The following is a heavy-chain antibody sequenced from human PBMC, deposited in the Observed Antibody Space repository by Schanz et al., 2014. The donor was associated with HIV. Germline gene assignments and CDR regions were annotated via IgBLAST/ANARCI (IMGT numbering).Heavy chain of an antibody. D-gene: IGHD3-9*01. Sequence: QVKLVESGGGVVQPGRSLRLSCAASGFTFSYYGMYWVRQSPGKGLEWVAVIWYDGSKKYYADSVKGRFTISRDRSKNTVYLQMNSLSAEDTAVYYCARSQYQLTWVDSWGQGSLVTVSS. CDR3: ARSQYQLTWVDS. J-gene: IGHJ5*01. CDR1: GFTFSYYG. V-gene: IGHV3-33*01. CDR2: IWYDGSKK.